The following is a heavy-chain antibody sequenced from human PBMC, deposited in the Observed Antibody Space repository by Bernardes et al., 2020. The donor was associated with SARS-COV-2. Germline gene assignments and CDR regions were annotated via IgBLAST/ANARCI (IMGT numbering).Heavy chain of an antibody. V-gene: IGHV4-61*01. CDR2: IYYSGRT. Sequence: SETLSLTCTVSGGSVSSGSYYWSWIRQPPGKGLEWIGYIYYSGRTNYNPSLKSRVTISVDTSKNQFSLKLSSVTAADTAVYYCARGHYDFWSGRRYYFDYWGQGTLVTVSS. CDR1: GGSVSSGSYY. J-gene: IGHJ4*02. D-gene: IGHD3-3*01. CDR3: ARGHYDFWSGRRYYFDY.